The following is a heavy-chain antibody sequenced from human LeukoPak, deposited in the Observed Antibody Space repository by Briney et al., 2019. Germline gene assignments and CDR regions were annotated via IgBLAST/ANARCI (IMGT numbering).Heavy chain of an antibody. Sequence: GGSLRLSCAASGFTFSSYWMSWVRQAPGKGLEWVANIKQDGSEKYYVDSVKGRFTISRDNAKNSLYLQMNSLGAEDTAVYYCARGWGFYYDSSGNFDYWGQGTLVTVSS. CDR3: ARGWGFYYDSSGNFDY. J-gene: IGHJ4*02. CDR2: IKQDGSEK. D-gene: IGHD3-22*01. V-gene: IGHV3-7*01. CDR1: GFTFSSYW.